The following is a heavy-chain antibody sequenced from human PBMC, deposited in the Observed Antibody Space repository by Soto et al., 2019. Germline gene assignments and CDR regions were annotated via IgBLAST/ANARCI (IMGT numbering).Heavy chain of an antibody. CDR2: ISYDGSNK. V-gene: IGHV3-30-3*01. CDR1: GFTFSSYA. CDR3: ARAPGYYDSSGYDY. Sequence: QVQLVESGGGVVQPGRSLRLSCAASGFTFSSYAMHWVRQAPGKGLEWVAVISYDGSNKYYADSVKGRFTISRDNSKNTLYLQMNSLRAEDTAVYYCARAPGYYDSSGYDYWGQGTLVTVSS. D-gene: IGHD3-22*01. J-gene: IGHJ4*02.